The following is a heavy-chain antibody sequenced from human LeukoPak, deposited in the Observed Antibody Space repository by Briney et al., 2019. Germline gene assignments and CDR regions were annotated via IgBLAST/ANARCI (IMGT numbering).Heavy chain of an antibody. V-gene: IGHV3-21*01. J-gene: IGHJ2*01. CDR3: ARDAHPDMVRGGTGYFDL. D-gene: IGHD3-10*01. Sequence: GGSLRLSCAASGFTFSSYSMNWVRQAPGKGLEWVSSISSSSSYIYYADSVKGRFTISRDNAKNSLYLQMNSLRAEDTAVYYCARDAHPDMVRGGTGYFDLWGRGTLVTVSS. CDR1: GFTFSSYS. CDR2: ISSSSSYI.